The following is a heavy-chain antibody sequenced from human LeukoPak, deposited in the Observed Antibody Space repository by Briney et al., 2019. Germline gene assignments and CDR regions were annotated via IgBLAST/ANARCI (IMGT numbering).Heavy chain of an antibody. J-gene: IGHJ6*04. CDR1: GGSISSSNR. D-gene: IGHD2-15*01. Sequence: SGTLSLTCAASGGSISSSNRWSWVRPPPGKGLEWSGEICNSGSTNYNPSLKSRVTISVDNSKNQFYLQLSSLTAADTAVYYCVSVREGCGGSCYSCGMVVWVGGTTIGVCS. CDR3: VSVREGCGGSCYSCGMVV. CDR2: ICNSGST. V-gene: IGHV4-4*02.